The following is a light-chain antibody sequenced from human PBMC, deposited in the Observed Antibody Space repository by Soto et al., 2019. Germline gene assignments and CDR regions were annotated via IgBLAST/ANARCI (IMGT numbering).Light chain of an antibody. Sequence: DIQMTQSPSSLSASVGDRVTITCRASQSISSYLTWYQQKPGQAPKLLIYAASSLQSGVPSRLSGSGSGTDFTLTSSSLQPEDFATYYCQQSYITPLTFGGGTKVEIK. CDR3: QQSYITPLT. J-gene: IGKJ4*01. CDR1: QSISSY. V-gene: IGKV1-39*01. CDR2: AAS.